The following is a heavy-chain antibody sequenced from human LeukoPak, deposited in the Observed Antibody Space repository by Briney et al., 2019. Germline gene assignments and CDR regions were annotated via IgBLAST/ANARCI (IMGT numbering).Heavy chain of an antibody. CDR3: ARVSPERGYSYGPLDNYFDY. Sequence: GGSLRLSCAASGFTFSSYWMSWVRQAPGKGLGRVANIKQDGSEKYYVDSVKGRFTISRDNAKNSLYLQMNSLGAEDTAVYYCARVSPERGYSYGPLDNYFDYWGQGTLVTVSS. D-gene: IGHD5-18*01. CDR2: IKQDGSEK. V-gene: IGHV3-7*01. J-gene: IGHJ4*02. CDR1: GFTFSSYW.